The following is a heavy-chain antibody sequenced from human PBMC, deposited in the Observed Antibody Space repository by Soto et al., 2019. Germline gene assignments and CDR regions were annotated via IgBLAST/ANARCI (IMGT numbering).Heavy chain of an antibody. D-gene: IGHD2-8*01. V-gene: IGHV4-39*01. CDR3: AGVTTHGAGDWFDP. J-gene: IGHJ5*02. CDR1: GVSISTNNYY. Sequence: PSETLSLTCTVSGVSISTNNYYWAWIRQPPGKGMEWIGTIDYVGSTYCNPSLKSRVTISVDTSKNQFSLQLTSVTAEDTALFFCAGVTTHGAGDWFDPW. CDR2: IDYVGST.